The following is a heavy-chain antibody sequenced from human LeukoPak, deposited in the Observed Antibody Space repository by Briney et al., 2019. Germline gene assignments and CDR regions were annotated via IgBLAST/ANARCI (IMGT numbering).Heavy chain of an antibody. D-gene: IGHD4-23*01. CDR3: ARRDYSGDNPVLDY. CDR2: VFHSGTT. Sequence: SETLSLTCTVSGGSISGSRSYWGWIRQPPGKGLEWIGSVFHSGTTYYHPSLKSRLTISVDTSKNQFSLKLSSVTAADTAVYYCARRDYSGDNPVLDYWGQGTLVTVSS. CDR1: GGSISGSRSY. J-gene: IGHJ4*02. V-gene: IGHV4-39*01.